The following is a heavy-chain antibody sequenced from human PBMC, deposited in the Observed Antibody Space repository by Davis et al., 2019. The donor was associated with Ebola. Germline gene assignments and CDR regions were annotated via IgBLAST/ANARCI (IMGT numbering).Heavy chain of an antibody. CDR2: IIPIFGTA. CDR3: ARETPGIAAAGSDAFDI. CDR1: GGTFSSYA. Sequence: SVKVSCKASGGTFSSYAISWVRQAPGQGLEWMGGIIPIFGTANYAQKFQGRVTITADKSTSTAYMELSSLRSEDTAVYYCARETPGIAAAGSDAFDIWGQGTMVTVSS. J-gene: IGHJ3*02. V-gene: IGHV1-69*06. D-gene: IGHD6-13*01.